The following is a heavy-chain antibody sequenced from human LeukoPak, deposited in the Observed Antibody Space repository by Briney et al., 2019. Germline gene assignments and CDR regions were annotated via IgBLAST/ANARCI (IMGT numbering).Heavy chain of an antibody. J-gene: IGHJ4*02. D-gene: IGHD3-10*01. Sequence: SETLSLTCAVYGGSFSGYYWSWIRQPPGKGLEWIGEINHSGSTNYNPSLKSRVTISVDTSKNQFSLKLSSVTAADTAVYYCARHSYYYGSGSYSIGYWGQGTLVTVSS. CDR2: INHSGST. V-gene: IGHV4-34*01. CDR1: GGSFSGYY. CDR3: ARHSYYYGSGSYSIGY.